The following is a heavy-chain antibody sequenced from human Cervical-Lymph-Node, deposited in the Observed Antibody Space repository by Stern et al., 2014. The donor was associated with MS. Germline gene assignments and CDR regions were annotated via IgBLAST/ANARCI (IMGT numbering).Heavy chain of an antibody. CDR2: VYYSGAT. Sequence: QLQLQESGPGLVKPSETLSLTCAVSGDSISSYTHYWAWIRQPPGKGLEWIGSVYYSGATYYNPTLKCPVTIALATPKNHFSLGLISVTAADTAVYYCAKHACTGAACPFDLWGQGTLVTVSS. V-gene: IGHV4-39*01. CDR1: GDSISSYTHY. CDR3: AKHACTGAACPFDL. D-gene: IGHD2-8*02. J-gene: IGHJ4*02.